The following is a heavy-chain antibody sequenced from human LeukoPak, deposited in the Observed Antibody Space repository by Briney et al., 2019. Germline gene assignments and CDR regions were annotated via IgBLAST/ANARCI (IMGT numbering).Heavy chain of an antibody. Sequence: SETLSLTYTVSGGSISSYYWSWIRQPPGKGLEWIGYIYYSGSTNYNPSLKSRVTISVDTSKNQFSLKLSSVTAADTAVYYCARVAVAGTLFDYWGQGTLVTVSS. J-gene: IGHJ4*02. D-gene: IGHD6-19*01. CDR1: GGSISSYY. CDR2: IYYSGST. CDR3: ARVAVAGTLFDY. V-gene: IGHV4-59*01.